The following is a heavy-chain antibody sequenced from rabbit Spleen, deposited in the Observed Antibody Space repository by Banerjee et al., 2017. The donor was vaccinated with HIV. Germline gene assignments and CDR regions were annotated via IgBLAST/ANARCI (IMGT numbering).Heavy chain of an antibody. J-gene: IGHJ4*01. V-gene: IGHV1S45*01. CDR3: ARDPYPRSVIYTL. D-gene: IGHD7-1*01. CDR1: GFSLSNAYM. CDR2: IYTGSSGKN. Sequence: QEQLEESGGDLVKPEGSLTLTCKASGFSLSNAYMMCWVRQAPGKGLEWIACIYTGSSGKNYYATWAKGRFTISKTSSTTVTLQMTSLTAADTATYFCARDPYPRSVIYTLWGPGTLVTVS.